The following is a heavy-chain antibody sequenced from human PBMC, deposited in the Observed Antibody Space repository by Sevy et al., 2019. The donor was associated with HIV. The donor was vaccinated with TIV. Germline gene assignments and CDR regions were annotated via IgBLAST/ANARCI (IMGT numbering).Heavy chain of an antibody. CDR1: GFTFSSYS. CDR2: ISSSSSTI. CDR3: ARDRAQFRESLYYMDV. D-gene: IGHD3-10*01. V-gene: IGHV3-48*02. Sequence: GVSLRLSCAASGFTFSSYSMNWVRQAPGKGLEWVSYISSSSSTIYYADSVKGRFTISRDNAKNSLYLQMNSLRDEDTAVYYCARDRAQFRESLYYMDVWGKGTTVTVSS. J-gene: IGHJ6*03.